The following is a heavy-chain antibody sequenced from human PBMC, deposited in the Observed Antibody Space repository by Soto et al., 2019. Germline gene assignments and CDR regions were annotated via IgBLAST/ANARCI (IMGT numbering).Heavy chain of an antibody. V-gene: IGHV3-48*03. CDR1: GFSFSSSE. CDR3: ARRGFN. J-gene: IGHJ4*02. CDR2: IHFSGSPI. Sequence: EVQLVESGGGLVQPGGSLRLSCAASGFSFSSSEMTWVRQAPGKGLEWISYIHFSGSPIYYADSLRGRFTISRDNPKNSLYLQMSSLGAGDTAIYYCARRGFNCGRGTLVTVSS. D-gene: IGHD3-10*01.